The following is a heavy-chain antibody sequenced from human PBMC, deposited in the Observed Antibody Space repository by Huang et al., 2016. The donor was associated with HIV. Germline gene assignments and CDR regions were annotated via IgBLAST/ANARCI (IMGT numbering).Heavy chain of an antibody. Sequence: EEQLVESGGGLVKPGGSLRLSCAVSGFSLSRYSMHWVRQAPGKGREWVSYISSSSSTMHYADSVKGRFTISRDNAKNLLYLQMHSLRAEDTAIYYCARDRFGWIQPTEPFYIWGQGTLVSVSS. CDR2: ISSSSSTM. D-gene: IGHD5-18*01. CDR1: GFSLSRYS. CDR3: ARDRFGWIQPTEPFYI. J-gene: IGHJ3*02. V-gene: IGHV3-48*01.